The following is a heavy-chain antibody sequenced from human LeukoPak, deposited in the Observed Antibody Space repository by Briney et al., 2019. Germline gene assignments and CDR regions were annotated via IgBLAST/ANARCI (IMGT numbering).Heavy chain of an antibody. J-gene: IGHJ4*02. V-gene: IGHV4-39*07. D-gene: IGHD2-15*01. Sequence: SETLSLTCTVSGGSISSSSYYWGWIRQPPGKGLEWIGSIYYSGSTYYNPSLKSRVTISVDTSKNQFSLKLSSVTAADTAVYYCARGGRLEIVVVATTDFDYWGQGTLVTVSS. CDR1: GGSISSSSYY. CDR3: ARGGRLEIVVVATTDFDY. CDR2: IYYSGST.